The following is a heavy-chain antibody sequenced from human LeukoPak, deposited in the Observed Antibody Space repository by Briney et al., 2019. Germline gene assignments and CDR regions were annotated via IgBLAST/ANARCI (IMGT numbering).Heavy chain of an antibody. CDR2: FYYSGST. Sequence: PSETLSLTCTVSGGSITSSSYYWGWIRQPPGKGLQWNGSFYYSGSTYYNLSRKSRVTIYVDTSKNQFSLKLSSVTAADTAVYYCARGRRDGYNLEYFDKWGQGTLVTVSS. CDR1: GGSITSSSYY. V-gene: IGHV4-39*01. D-gene: IGHD5-24*01. CDR3: ARGRRDGYNLEYFDK. J-gene: IGHJ4*02.